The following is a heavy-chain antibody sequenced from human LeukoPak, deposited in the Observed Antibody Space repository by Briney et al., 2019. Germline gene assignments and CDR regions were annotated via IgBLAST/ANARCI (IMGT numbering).Heavy chain of an antibody. Sequence: ASVKVSCKASGYTSNSYDINWVRQATGQGLEWMGWINPNSGNTGYAQEFQGRVTIIRDTSLSTAYMELSSLRSEDTAVYYCAREDDILTGYFLGMDVWGQGTTVTVSS. CDR3: AREDDILTGYFLGMDV. D-gene: IGHD3-9*01. CDR2: INPNSGNT. J-gene: IGHJ6*02. CDR1: GYTSNSYD. V-gene: IGHV1-8*03.